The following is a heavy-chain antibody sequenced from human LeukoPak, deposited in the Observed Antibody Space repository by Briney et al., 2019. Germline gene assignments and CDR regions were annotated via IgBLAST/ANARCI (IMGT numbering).Heavy chain of an antibody. D-gene: IGHD2-2*01. J-gene: IGHJ6*03. CDR2: IYTSGST. CDR1: GGSISSYY. CDR3: ARVHIVVVPAAMPSSEYYYYYYMDV. V-gene: IGHV4-4*07. Sequence: SETLSLTCTASGGSISSYYWSWIRQPAGKGLEWIGRIYTSGSTNYNPSLKSRVTMSVDTSKNQFSLKLSSVTAADTAVYYCARVHIVVVPAAMPSSEYYYYYYMDVWGKGTTVTISS.